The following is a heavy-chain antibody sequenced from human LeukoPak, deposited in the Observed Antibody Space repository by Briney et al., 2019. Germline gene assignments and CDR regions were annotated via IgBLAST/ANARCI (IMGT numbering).Heavy chain of an antibody. CDR3: ASALGYYYDSSGYKPYYFAY. Sequence: GESLKISCKSSGYSFTSYWIGWVRQMPGKGLEWMGIIYPGDSDTRYSPSFQGQVTISADKSISTAYLQWSSLKASDTAMYYCASALGYYYDSSGYKPYYFAYWGQGTLVTVSS. D-gene: IGHD3-22*01. V-gene: IGHV5-51*01. CDR2: IYPGDSDT. J-gene: IGHJ4*02. CDR1: GYSFTSYW.